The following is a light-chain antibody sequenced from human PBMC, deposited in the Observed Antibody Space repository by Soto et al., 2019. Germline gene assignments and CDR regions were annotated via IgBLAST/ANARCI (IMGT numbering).Light chain of an antibody. CDR1: RSLLHSNGHNY. Sequence: EIVMTQSPLSRPVTLGESASISCRSSRSLLHSNGHNYLDWYLQKPGQSPQLLIYLGSNRASGVPDRFSGSGSGTDFTLKISRVDAEDVGVYYCMQALQTPPYTFGQGTKLEIK. J-gene: IGKJ2*01. V-gene: IGKV2-28*01. CDR2: LGS. CDR3: MQALQTPPYT.